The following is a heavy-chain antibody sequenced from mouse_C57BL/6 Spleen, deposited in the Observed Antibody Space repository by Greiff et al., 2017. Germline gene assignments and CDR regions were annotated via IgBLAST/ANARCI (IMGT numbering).Heavy chain of an antibody. Sequence: VMLVESGPELVKPGASVKISCKASGYAFSSSWMNWVKQRPGKGLEWIGRFYPGDGDTNYNGKFKGKATLTADKSSSTAYMQLSSLTSEDSAVYFCARSGYYGSSYWGQGTLVTVSA. V-gene: IGHV1-82*01. D-gene: IGHD1-1*01. J-gene: IGHJ3*01. CDR2: FYPGDGDT. CDR1: GYAFSSSW. CDR3: ARSGYYGSSY.